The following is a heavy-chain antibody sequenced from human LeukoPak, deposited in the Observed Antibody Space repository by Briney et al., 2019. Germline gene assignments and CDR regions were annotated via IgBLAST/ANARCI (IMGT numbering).Heavy chain of an antibody. CDR1: GFTFSSYE. CDR3: ARGRDGDYVPLDY. V-gene: IGHV3-48*03. CDR2: ISSSGSTT. D-gene: IGHD4-17*01. Sequence: GGSLGLSCAASGFTFSSYEMNWVRQAPGKGLEWVSYISSSGSTTYYADSVKGRFTISRDNAKKSLYLQMNSLRAEDTAVYYCARGRDGDYVPLDYWGQGTLVTVSS. J-gene: IGHJ4*02.